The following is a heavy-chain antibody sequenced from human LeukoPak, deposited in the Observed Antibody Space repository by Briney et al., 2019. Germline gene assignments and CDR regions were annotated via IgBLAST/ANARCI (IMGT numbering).Heavy chain of an antibody. J-gene: IGHJ6*03. CDR1: GGSISSHY. Sequence: SETLSLTCTVSGGSISSHYWSWIRQPPGKGLEWIGYIYYSGSTNYNPSLKSRVTISVDTSKNQFSLKLSSVTAADTAVYYCAKNGGHPTENYYMDAWGKGTTVTVSS. CDR3: AKNGGHPTENYYMDA. CDR2: IYYSGST. V-gene: IGHV4-59*11. D-gene: IGHD4-17*01.